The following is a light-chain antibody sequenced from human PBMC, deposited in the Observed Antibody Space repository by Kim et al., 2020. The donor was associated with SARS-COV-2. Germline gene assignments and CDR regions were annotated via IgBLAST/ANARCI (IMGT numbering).Light chain of an antibody. J-gene: IGLJ2*01. CDR3: NSRDSSGNLV. V-gene: IGLV3-19*01. Sequence: VALGQTVRTTCQGDSLRSYYASWYQQKPGQAPVLVIYGKNNRPSGIPDRFSGSSSGNTASLTITGAQAEDEADYYCNSRDSSGNLVFGGGTQLTVL. CDR2: GKN. CDR1: SLRSYY.